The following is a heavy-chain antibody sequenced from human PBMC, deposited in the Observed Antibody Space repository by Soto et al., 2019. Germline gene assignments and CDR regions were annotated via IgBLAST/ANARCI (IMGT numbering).Heavy chain of an antibody. Sequence: EVQLVESGGGLVQPGGSLRLACVASGFMFDSYAMHWVRQAPGKGLEWVLYISPGGDRIYSAESLKGRITISRHNARNSLSLQINILGDEDTAVYYCTKSADSAGWGVDFWGQGTLVTVSS. CDR2: ISPGGDRI. V-gene: IGHV3-48*02. CDR1: GFMFDSYA. CDR3: TKSADSAGWGVDF. D-gene: IGHD6-19*01. J-gene: IGHJ4*02.